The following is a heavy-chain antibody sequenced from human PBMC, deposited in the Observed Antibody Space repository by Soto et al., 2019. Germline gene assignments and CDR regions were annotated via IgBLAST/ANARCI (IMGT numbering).Heavy chain of an antibody. D-gene: IGHD3-10*01. V-gene: IGHV1-18*01. Sequence: ASVKVSCKASEDTFRNYAISWVRQAPGQGLEWMGWISASDGSTNSAQKFRGRISLTTDTSTNTAYLDLLSLTSDDTAVYFCATYYFGSGSYYRFDNWGQGTLVTVSS. CDR3: ATYYFGSGSYYRFDN. CDR2: ISASDGST. J-gene: IGHJ4*02. CDR1: EDTFRNYA.